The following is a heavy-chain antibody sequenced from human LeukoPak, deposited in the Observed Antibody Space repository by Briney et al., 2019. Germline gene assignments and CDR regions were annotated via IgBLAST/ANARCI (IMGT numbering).Heavy chain of an antibody. Sequence: AGRSLRLSCAASGFTFSSYAMSWVRQAPGKGLEWVSAISGSGGSTYYADSVKGRFTISRDNSKNTLYLQMNSLRAEDTAVYYCAKDSCSGGSCYFGLDYWGQGTLVTVSS. CDR3: AKDSCSGGSCYFGLDY. V-gene: IGHV3-23*01. CDR1: GFTFSSYA. J-gene: IGHJ4*02. CDR2: ISGSGGST. D-gene: IGHD2-15*01.